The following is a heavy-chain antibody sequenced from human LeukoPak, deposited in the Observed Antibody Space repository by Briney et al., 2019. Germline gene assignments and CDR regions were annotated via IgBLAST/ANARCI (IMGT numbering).Heavy chain of an antibody. CDR2: IYYTGTT. Sequence: PSETLSLTCTVSGGSISSSLYHWGWIRQSPGKNLEWLGSIYYTGTTHYDPSLKSRVTISVDTSKNQFSLNLSSVTAADTAVYYCARDRYYYGSGSYYFDYWGQGTLVTVSS. V-gene: IGHV4-39*07. J-gene: IGHJ4*02. D-gene: IGHD3-10*01. CDR3: ARDRYYYGSGSYYFDY. CDR1: GGSISSSLYH.